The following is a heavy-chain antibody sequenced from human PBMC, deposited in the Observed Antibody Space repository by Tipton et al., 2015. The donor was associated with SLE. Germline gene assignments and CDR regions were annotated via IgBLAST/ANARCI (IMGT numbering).Heavy chain of an antibody. D-gene: IGHD3-22*01. V-gene: IGHV4-61*01. CDR3: ARDSFSLRESSARDPGAFDI. J-gene: IGHJ3*02. Sequence: TLSLTCTVSGGSVSSGSYYWNWIRQPPGKGLEWIGYIYYSGSTNYNPSLKSRVTISVDTSKNQFSLKLSSVTAADTAVYYCARDSFSLRESSARDPGAFDIWGQGTMVTVSS. CDR1: GGSVSSGSYY. CDR2: IYYSGST.